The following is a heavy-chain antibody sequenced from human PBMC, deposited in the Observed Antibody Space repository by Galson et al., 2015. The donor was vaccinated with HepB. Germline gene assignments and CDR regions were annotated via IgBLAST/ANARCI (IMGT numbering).Heavy chain of an antibody. CDR3: ATVSPRYSAYRRILTFDP. Sequence: SVKVSCKVSGYTLTALSMHWVRQAPGKGLEWMGGFDPEDGETIYAQKFQGRVTVTEDTSTDPVYMELNSLRSEDTAVYYCATVSPRYSAYRRILTFDPWGQGTLVTVSS. CDR2: FDPEDGET. D-gene: IGHD5-12*01. CDR1: GYTLTALS. J-gene: IGHJ5*02. V-gene: IGHV1-24*01.